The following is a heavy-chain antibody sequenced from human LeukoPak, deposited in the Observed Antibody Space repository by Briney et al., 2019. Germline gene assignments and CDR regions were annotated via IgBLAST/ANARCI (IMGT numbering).Heavy chain of an antibody. D-gene: IGHD3-16*01. Sequence: PGRSLRLSCAASGFTFGDYAMHWVRQAPGKGLEGVSGITWNSDNIEYADSVKGRFTISRDNAKNSLYLQMNSLRAEDMALYYCAKGGGGRLIYYYYMDVWGKGTTVTVSS. V-gene: IGHV3-9*03. J-gene: IGHJ6*03. CDR3: AKGGGGRLIYYYYMDV. CDR2: ITWNSDNI. CDR1: GFTFGDYA.